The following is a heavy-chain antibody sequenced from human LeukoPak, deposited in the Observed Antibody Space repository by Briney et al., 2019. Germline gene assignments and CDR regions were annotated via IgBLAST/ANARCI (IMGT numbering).Heavy chain of an antibody. Sequence: GGSLRLSCAASGFIFSDYSMNWVRQAPGKGPEWISYIGISSGRTMYADSVKGRFTISRDTAKKLLYLQMNSLRVEDTAVYYCARDYRYAFDNWGQGTLVTVSS. V-gene: IGHV3-48*04. CDR2: IGISSGRT. D-gene: IGHD5-12*01. CDR3: ARDYRYAFDN. CDR1: GFIFSDYS. J-gene: IGHJ4*02.